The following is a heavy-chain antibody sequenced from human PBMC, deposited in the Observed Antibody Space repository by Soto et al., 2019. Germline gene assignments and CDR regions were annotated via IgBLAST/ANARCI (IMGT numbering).Heavy chain of an antibody. CDR3: ARDAGGATYN. CDR1: GFTFSGYA. J-gene: IGHJ4*02. CDR2: ISSSSNTI. Sequence: EVQLVESGGGLVKPGGSLRPSCAASGFTFSGYAMNWVRQAPGEGLEWVSFISSSSNTIYYADSVRGRFTISRDNAKNSLYLQMNSLRVEDTAVYYCARDAGGATYNWGQGTLVTVSS. V-gene: IGHV3-21*02. D-gene: IGHD1-26*01.